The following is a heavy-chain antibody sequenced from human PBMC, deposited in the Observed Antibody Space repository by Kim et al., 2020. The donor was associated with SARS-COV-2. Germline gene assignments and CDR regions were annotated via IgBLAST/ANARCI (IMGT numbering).Heavy chain of an antibody. J-gene: IGHJ4*02. V-gene: IGHV3-33*01. Sequence: GGSLRLSCAVSGFTFSTYAMHWVRQAPGKGLEWVAVIWYDGSNKYYADSVKGRFTISRDNSKNTLYLQMNSLRAEDTAVYYCTRDNSYYQPGYWGRGTLGTVSS. CDR3: TRDNSYYQPGY. CDR1: GFTFSTYA. D-gene: IGHD3-10*01. CDR2: IWYDGSNK.